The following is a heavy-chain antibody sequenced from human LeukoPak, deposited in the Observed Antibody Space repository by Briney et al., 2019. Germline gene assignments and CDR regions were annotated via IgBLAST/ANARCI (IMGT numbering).Heavy chain of an antibody. CDR2: IGSDNKP. V-gene: IGHV3-23*05. Sequence: GGSLRLSCEASGFTFSAYAMTWVRQAPGKGLEWVSSIGSDNKPHYSESVKGRFAISRDNSKSMLFLQLNSLRAEDTALYYCARGLYKNGWYYFDYWGQGTLVTVSS. CDR1: GFTFSAYA. D-gene: IGHD6-19*01. CDR3: ARGLYKNGWYYFDY. J-gene: IGHJ4*02.